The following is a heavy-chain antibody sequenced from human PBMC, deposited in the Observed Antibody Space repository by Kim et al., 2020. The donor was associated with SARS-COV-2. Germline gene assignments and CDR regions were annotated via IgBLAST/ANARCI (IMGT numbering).Heavy chain of an antibody. Sequence: KGRFTISRDNSKNTLNLQMNSLRAEDTAVYYCANFPGDYGDYPGYYGMDVWGQGTTVTVSS. V-gene: IGHV3-30*02. CDR3: ANFPGDYGDYPGYYGMDV. J-gene: IGHJ6*02. D-gene: IGHD4-17*01.